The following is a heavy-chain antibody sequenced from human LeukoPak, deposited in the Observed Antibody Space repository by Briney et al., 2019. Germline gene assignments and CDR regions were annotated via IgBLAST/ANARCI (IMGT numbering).Heavy chain of an antibody. Sequence: QSGGSLRLSCAASGFTFSSYAMSWVRQAPGKGLEWVSAISGSGGSTYYADSVKGRFTISRDHSKNTLYLQMNSLRAEDTAIYYCAKVLYSYYYYGMDVWGQGTTVTVSS. CDR1: GFTFSSYA. V-gene: IGHV3-23*01. J-gene: IGHJ6*02. D-gene: IGHD2-2*02. CDR3: AKVLYSYYYYGMDV. CDR2: ISGSGGST.